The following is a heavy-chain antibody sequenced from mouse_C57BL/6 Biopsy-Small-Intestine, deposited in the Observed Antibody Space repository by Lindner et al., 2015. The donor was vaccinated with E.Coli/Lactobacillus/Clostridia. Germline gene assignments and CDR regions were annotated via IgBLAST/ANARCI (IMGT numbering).Heavy chain of an antibody. Sequence: VQLQESGAEMVRPGASVKLPCKASGHTFTGYWMHWVKQRPGQGLEWIGKIDPSDNETHYNQKFKDKATLTVDKSSTTAYMQLNSLTSEDSAVYYCARGNDYDEGFAYWGQGTLVTVSA. CDR3: ARGNDYDEGFAY. D-gene: IGHD2-4*01. CDR2: IDPSDNET. CDR1: GHTFTGYW. J-gene: IGHJ3*01. V-gene: IGHV1-52*01.